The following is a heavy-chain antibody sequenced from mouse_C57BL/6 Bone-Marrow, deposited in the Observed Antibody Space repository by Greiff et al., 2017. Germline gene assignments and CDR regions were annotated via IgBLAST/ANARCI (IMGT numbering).Heavy chain of an antibody. Sequence: QVQLQQPGAELVKPGASVKLSCKASGYTFTSYWMHWVKQRPGQGLEWIGMIHPNSGSTNYNEKFKSKAKLTVDKSSRTAYMPLSNLTSEESAVYDCASSGGNKIYYAMDYWGQGTSVTVSS. CDR2: IHPNSGST. D-gene: IGHD2-1*01. V-gene: IGHV1-64*01. J-gene: IGHJ4*01. CDR1: GYTFTSYW. CDR3: ASSGGNKIYYAMDY.